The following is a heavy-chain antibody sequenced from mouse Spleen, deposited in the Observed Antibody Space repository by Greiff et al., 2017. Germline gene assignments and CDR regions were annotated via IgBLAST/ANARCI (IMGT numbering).Heavy chain of an antibody. CDR3: ARQGRYDDFPCDY. V-gene: IGHV5-9-3*01. D-gene: IGHD2-14*01. CDR1: GFTFSSYA. Sequence: KLMESGGGLVKPGGSLKLSCAASGFTFSSYAMSWVRQTPEKRLEWVATISSGGSYTYYPDSVKGRFTISRDNAKNTLYLQMSSLRSEDTAMYYCARQGRYDDFPCDYWGQGTTLTVSS. J-gene: IGHJ2*01. CDR2: ISSGGSYT.